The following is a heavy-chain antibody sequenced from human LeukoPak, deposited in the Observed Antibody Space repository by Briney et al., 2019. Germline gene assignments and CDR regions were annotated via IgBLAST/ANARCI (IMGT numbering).Heavy chain of an antibody. V-gene: IGHV3-30-3*01. CDR1: GITLSSYD. J-gene: IGHJ3*02. Sequence: PGGSLRLSCAASGITLSSYDMHWVRHAPGKALEWVAVISYDGSNKDYADSVKARFTISRDNSKNTLDLQMNSLRAEDTAVYYCAKDRGVWAFDIWGQGTMVTVSS. D-gene: IGHD3-10*01. CDR3: AKDRGVWAFDI. CDR2: ISYDGSNK.